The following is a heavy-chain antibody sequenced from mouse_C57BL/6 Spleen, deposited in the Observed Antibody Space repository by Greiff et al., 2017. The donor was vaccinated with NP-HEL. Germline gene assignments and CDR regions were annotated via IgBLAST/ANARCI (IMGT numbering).Heavy chain of an antibody. CDR1: GYTFTSYW. Sequence: EVQLQESGTVLARPGASVKMSCKTSGYTFTSYWMHWVKQRPGQGLEWIGAIYPGNSDTSYNQKFKGKAKLTAVTSASTADMELSSLTNEDSAVYYCKREGGLPYYYAMDYWGQGTSVTVSS. J-gene: IGHJ4*01. CDR3: KREGGLPYYYAMDY. D-gene: IGHD2-4*01. V-gene: IGHV1-5*01. CDR2: IYPGNSDT.